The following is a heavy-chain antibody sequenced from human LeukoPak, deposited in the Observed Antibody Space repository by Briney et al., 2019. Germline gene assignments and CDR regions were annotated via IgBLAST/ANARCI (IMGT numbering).Heavy chain of an antibody. CDR2: ISGSGGST. V-gene: IGHV3-23*01. J-gene: IGHJ2*01. CDR3: AKVPSTGGPIYWYFDL. Sequence: GGSLRLSCAASGFTFSSYAMSWVRQAPGKGLEWVSAISGSGGSTYYADSVKGRFTISRDNSKNTRYLQMNSLRAEDTAVYYCAKVPSTGGPIYWYFDLWGRGTLVTVSS. D-gene: IGHD1-26*01. CDR1: GFTFSSYA.